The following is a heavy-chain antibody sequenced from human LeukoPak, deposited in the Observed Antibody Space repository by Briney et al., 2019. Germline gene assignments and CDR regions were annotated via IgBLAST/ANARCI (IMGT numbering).Heavy chain of an antibody. CDR1: GFTFKSYA. J-gene: IGHJ4*02. Sequence: GGSLRLSCAASGFTFKSYAMSWVLQAPGKGLEWVSGISGGGGSTYYADSVKGRFTISRDNSKKKLYLQMNSLRAEDTAVYYCAKDSRGYSGYDFDSWGQGSPVTVSS. D-gene: IGHD5-12*01. CDR2: ISGGGGST. CDR3: AKDSRGYSGYDFDS. V-gene: IGHV3-23*01.